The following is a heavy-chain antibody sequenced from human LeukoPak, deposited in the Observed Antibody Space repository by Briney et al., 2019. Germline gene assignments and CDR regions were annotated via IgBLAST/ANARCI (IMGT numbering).Heavy chain of an antibody. Sequence: SETLSLTCTVSGGSISSYYWSWIRQPAGKGLEWIGRIYTSGRTNYNPSLKSRVTMLLETFKNQSSLKLSSVTAADTAVYYCARETLSLPDAFDIWGQGTMVTVSS. J-gene: IGHJ3*02. D-gene: IGHD3-16*02. CDR1: GGSISSYY. CDR2: IYTSGRT. V-gene: IGHV4-4*07. CDR3: ARETLSLPDAFDI.